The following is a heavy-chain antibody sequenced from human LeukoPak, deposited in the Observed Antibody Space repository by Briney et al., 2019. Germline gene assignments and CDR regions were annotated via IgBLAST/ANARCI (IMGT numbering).Heavy chain of an antibody. Sequence: SQTLSLTCTVSGGSITSGDYYWSWIRQPPGKGLEWIGYIYYTGSTYYNPSLKSRVTIPVDTSKNQFSLKLSSVTAADTAVYYCARHDNRGYYSLHYWGQGALVTVSS. D-gene: IGHD3-22*01. CDR3: ARHDNRGYYSLHY. CDR1: GGSITSGDYY. V-gene: IGHV4-30-4*01. CDR2: IYYTGST. J-gene: IGHJ4*02.